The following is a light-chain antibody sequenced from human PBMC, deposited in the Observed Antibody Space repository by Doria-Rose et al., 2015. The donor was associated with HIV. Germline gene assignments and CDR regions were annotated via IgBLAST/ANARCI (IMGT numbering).Light chain of an antibody. CDR1: QGITSN. V-gene: IGKV1-39*01. CDR3: QQTYSFPYS. J-gene: IGKJ2*01. Sequence: QLPQSPSSLSASVGYRVTLTCLASQGITSNLNWYQQKAGKAPKLLIFTATTLQSGVPSRFSGGGSGTDFTLTISSLQPEDFATYYCQQTYSFPYSFGQGTKLDIE. CDR2: TAT.